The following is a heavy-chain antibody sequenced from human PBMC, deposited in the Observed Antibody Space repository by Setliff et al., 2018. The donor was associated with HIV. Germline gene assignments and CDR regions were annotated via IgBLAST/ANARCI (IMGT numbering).Heavy chain of an antibody. D-gene: IGHD2-2*01. V-gene: IGHV3-48*01. Sequence: PGGSLRLSCAASGFTFSSYSMNWVRQSPGKGLEWVSYISGSGSGVDYADSVKGRFTVSRDNAKNSLYLQMNSVRADDTAVYYCARAALRYCTSTSCPRVDAFDIWGQGTMVTVSS. CDR1: GFTFSSYS. CDR2: ISGSGSGV. CDR3: ARAALRYCTSTSCPRVDAFDI. J-gene: IGHJ3*02.